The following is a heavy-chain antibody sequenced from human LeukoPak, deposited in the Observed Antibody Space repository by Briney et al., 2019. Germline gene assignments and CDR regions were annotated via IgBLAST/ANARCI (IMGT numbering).Heavy chain of an antibody. CDR1: GFTFDDYA. V-gene: IGHV3-43*02. CDR3: AKVPRYCSGGSCYSGIFDY. Sequence: GGSLRLSCAASGFTFDDYAMHWVRQAPGKGLEWVSLISGDGGSTYYADSVKGRFTISRDNSKKSLYPQMNSLRTEDTALYYCAKVPRYCSGGSCYSGIFDYWGQGTLVTVSS. J-gene: IGHJ4*02. D-gene: IGHD2-15*01. CDR2: ISGDGGST.